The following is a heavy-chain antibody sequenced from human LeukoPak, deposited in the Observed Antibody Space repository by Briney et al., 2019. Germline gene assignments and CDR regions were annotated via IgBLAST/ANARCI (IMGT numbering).Heavy chain of an antibody. V-gene: IGHV3-23*01. J-gene: IGHJ4*02. CDR2: ISGSGGST. CDR3: ANLLTYYYGSGSYK. CDR1: GFTFSSYA. D-gene: IGHD3-10*01. Sequence: GGSLRLSCAASGFTFSSYAMSWVRQAPGKGLEWVSAISGSGGSTYYADSVKGRYTISRDNSKNTLYLQMNSLRAEDTAVYYCANLLTYYYGSGSYKWGQGTLVTVSS.